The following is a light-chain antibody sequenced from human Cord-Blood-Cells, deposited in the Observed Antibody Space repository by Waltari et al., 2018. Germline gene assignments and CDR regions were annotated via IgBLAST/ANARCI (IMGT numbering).Light chain of an antibody. Sequence: DIVMTQSPDSLAVSLGERANINCKSSQSVLYSSNNKNYLAWYQQKPGQPPKLLIYWASTRESGVPDRFGGSGSGTDFTLTISSLQAEDVAVYYCQQYYSTITFGQGTRLEIK. J-gene: IGKJ5*01. CDR2: WAS. CDR1: QSVLYSSNNKNY. CDR3: QQYYSTIT. V-gene: IGKV4-1*01.